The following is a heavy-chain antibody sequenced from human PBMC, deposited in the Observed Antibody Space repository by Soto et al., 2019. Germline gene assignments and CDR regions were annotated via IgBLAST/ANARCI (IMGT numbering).Heavy chain of an antibody. J-gene: IGHJ6*02. CDR1: GGTFSTSA. D-gene: IGHD3-3*02. CDR3: ARDKDRAQLGGNYYYIRDV. Sequence: QVQVVQSGAEVKKPGSSVKVSCKTSGGTFSTSAISWVRQAPGQGLEWMGGIMPIFRTADYAQKFQGRVTFTADESASTAYLELRSLRSEDTAVYYCARDKDRAQLGGNYYYIRDVWGQCSTVTVTS. V-gene: IGHV1-69*12. CDR2: IMPIFRTA.